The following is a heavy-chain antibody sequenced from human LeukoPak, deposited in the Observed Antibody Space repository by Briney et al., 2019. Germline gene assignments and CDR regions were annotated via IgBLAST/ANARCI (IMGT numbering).Heavy chain of an antibody. CDR1: GYTFTNYA. J-gene: IGHJ4*02. CDR3: ARNYGSGEFDY. D-gene: IGHD3-10*01. Sequence: ASVKVSCKASGYTFTNYAIHWVRQAPGQRLEWMGWINTGNGNRKYSQEFQGRVTITMDTSASTAYMELSSLRSEDMAVYYCARNYGSGEFDYWGQGTLVTVSS. V-gene: IGHV1-3*03. CDR2: INTGNGNR.